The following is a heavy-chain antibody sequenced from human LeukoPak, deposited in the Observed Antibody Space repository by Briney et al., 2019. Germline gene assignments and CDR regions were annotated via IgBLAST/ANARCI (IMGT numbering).Heavy chain of an antibody. CDR2: IDANGAGT. CDR3: AKDQSYYNWFDP. CDR1: GFTFSSYA. D-gene: IGHD3-10*01. J-gene: IGHJ5*02. V-gene: IGHV3-23*01. Sequence: GGSLRLSCAASGFTFSSYAMTWVRQAPGKGLEWVSSIDANGAGTFYADSVKGRFSISRDNAKNTLGLQMHGLTAEDTAVYYCAKDQSYYNWFDPWGQGTLVTVSS.